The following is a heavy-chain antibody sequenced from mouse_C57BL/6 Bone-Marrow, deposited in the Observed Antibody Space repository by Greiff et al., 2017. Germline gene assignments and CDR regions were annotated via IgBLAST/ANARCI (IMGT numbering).Heavy chain of an antibody. CDR1: GYTFTSYW. V-gene: IGHV1-69*01. D-gene: IGHD1-1*01. CDR2: IDPSDSYT. Sequence: QVQLQQPGAELVMPGASVKLSCKASGYTFTSYWMHWVKQRPGQGLEWIGEIDPSDSYTNYNQKFKDKATLTVDKSSSTAYMQLSSLTSEDSAVYYCARPLITTVVAAYWYFDVWGTGTTVTVSS. J-gene: IGHJ1*03. CDR3: ARPLITTVVAAYWYFDV.